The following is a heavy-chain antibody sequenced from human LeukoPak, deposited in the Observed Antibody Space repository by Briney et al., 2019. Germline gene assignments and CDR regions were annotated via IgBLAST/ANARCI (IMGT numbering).Heavy chain of an antibody. D-gene: IGHD6-6*01. V-gene: IGHV3-33*08. CDR1: GFTFSSYC. CDR2: IWYDGSNK. CDR3: ASRSSSSGREY. Sequence: GGSLRLSCAASGFTFSSYCMLWVRQAPGKGREGVADIWYDGSNKYYADSVKGRFTISRDNSKNTLYLQMNSLRAEDTAVYYCASRSSSSGREYWGQGTLVTVSS. J-gene: IGHJ4*02.